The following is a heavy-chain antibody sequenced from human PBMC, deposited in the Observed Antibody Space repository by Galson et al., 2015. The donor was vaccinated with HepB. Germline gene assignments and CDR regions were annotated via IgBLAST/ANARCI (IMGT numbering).Heavy chain of an antibody. Sequence: SLRLSCAASGFTFSDYYMTWIRQAPGKGLEWVSHISSSSSTYTNYADSVKGRFTISRDNAKNSLYLQMNSLRVEDTSVYYCARADETGLDYWGQGTLVTVSS. CDR3: ARADETGLDY. D-gene: IGHD1-14*01. J-gene: IGHJ4*02. CDR2: ISSSSSTYT. V-gene: IGHV3-11*06. CDR1: GFTFSDYY.